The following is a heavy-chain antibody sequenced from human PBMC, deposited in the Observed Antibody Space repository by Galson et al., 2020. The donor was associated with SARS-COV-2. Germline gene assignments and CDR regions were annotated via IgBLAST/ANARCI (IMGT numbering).Heavy chain of an antibody. J-gene: IGHJ4*02. CDR1: GFTFGDYR. CDR2: ISYDGSET. CDR3: ARDISTSGWYLDY. Sequence: GESLKISCTASGFTFGDYRLHWVRQAPGRGLERVALISYDGSETYSADSVKGRFTVSRDYSKNTLYLQMNTLRAEDTAVYYCARDISTSGWYLDYWGQGTLVTVSS. D-gene: IGHD6-19*01. V-gene: IGHV3-30*16.